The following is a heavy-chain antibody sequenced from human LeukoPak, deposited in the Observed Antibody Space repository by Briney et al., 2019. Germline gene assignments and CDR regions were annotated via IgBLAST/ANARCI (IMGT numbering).Heavy chain of an antibody. Sequence: KPSETLSLTCAVYGGSFSGYYWSWIRQPPGKGLEWIGEINHSGSTNYNPSLKSRVTISVDTSKNQFSLKLSSVTAADTAVYYCARGQSSNGYDYVWGSYRTPYNWFDPWGQGTLVTVSS. CDR1: GGSFSGYY. CDR2: INHSGST. V-gene: IGHV4-34*01. CDR3: ARGQSSNGYDYVWGSYRTPYNWFDP. J-gene: IGHJ5*02. D-gene: IGHD3-16*02.